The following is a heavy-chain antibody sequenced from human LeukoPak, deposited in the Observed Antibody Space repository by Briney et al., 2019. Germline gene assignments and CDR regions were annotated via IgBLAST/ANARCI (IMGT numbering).Heavy chain of an antibody. D-gene: IGHD2-15*01. V-gene: IGHV1-69*04. Sequence: SVKVSCKASGGTFSSYAISWVRQAPGQGLEWMGRIIPILGIANYAQKFQGRVTITADKSTSTAYMELSSLRSEDTAVYYCGRRGCSGGSCAKRDDAFDTWGQGTMVTVSS. CDR1: GGTFSSYA. J-gene: IGHJ3*02. CDR2: IIPILGIA. CDR3: GRRGCSGGSCAKRDDAFDT.